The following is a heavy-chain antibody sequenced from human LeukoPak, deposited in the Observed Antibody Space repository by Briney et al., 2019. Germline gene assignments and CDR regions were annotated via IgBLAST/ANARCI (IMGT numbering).Heavy chain of an antibody. CDR1: GGSISSYY. Sequence: SETLSLTCTVSGGSISSYYWSWIRQPPGKGLEWIGYIYYSGSTNYNPSLKSRVTISVDTSKNQFSLKLSSVTAADTAVYYCARRGRNSSGWQDYLWGQGTLVTVSS. CDR3: ARRGRNSSGWQDYL. V-gene: IGHV4-59*08. CDR2: IYYSGST. D-gene: IGHD6-25*01. J-gene: IGHJ4*02.